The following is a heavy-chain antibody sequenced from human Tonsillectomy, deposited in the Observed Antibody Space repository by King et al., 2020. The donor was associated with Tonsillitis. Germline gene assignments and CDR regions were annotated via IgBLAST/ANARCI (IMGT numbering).Heavy chain of an antibody. CDR3: ARVGIIAVAHFDY. CDR2: INPSVGST. CDR1: GYTFTSYY. V-gene: IGHV1-46*01. J-gene: IGHJ4*02. D-gene: IGHD6-19*01. Sequence: VQLVQSGAEVKKPGASVKVSCKASGYTFTSYYIHWVRQAPGQGLEWMGIINPSVGSTTYAQKFQGRVTMTRDTSTSTVYMELSSLRSEDTAVYYCARVGIIAVAHFDYWGQGTLVTVS.